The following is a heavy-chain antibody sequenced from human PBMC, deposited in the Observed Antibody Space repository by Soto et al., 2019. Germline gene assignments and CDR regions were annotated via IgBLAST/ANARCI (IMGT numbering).Heavy chain of an antibody. CDR3: ARSGTATGPTGYYYGMDV. CDR1: GFTFSSYA. D-gene: IGHD1-1*01. J-gene: IGHJ6*02. V-gene: IGHV3-30-3*01. CDR2: ISYDGSNK. Sequence: GGSLRLSCAASGFTFSSYAMHWVRQAPGKGLEWVAVISYDGSNKYYADSVKGRFTISRDNSKNTLYLQMNSLRAEDTAVYYCARSGTATGPTGYYYGMDVWGQGTTVTVSS.